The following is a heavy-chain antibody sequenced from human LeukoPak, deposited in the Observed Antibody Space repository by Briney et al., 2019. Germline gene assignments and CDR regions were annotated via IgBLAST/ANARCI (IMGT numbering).Heavy chain of an antibody. CDR1: GFTFSSYS. D-gene: IGHD3-22*01. V-gene: IGHV3-48*04. CDR3: ARDPSLVVVSSGY. Sequence: GGSLRLSCAASGFTFSSYSMNWVRQAPGKGLEWVSYISSSSSTIYYADSVKGRFTISRDNAKNSLYLQMNSLRAEDTAVYYCARDPSLVVVSSGYWGQGTLVTVSS. J-gene: IGHJ4*02. CDR2: ISSSSSTI.